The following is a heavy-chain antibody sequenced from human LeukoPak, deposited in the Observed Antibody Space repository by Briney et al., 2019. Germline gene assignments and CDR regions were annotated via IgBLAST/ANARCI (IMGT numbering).Heavy chain of an antibody. CDR1: GFTVSSND. CDR2: IYSGGST. V-gene: IGHV3-66*01. CDR3: ARDNYYGSGSYYNVIDAFDI. Sequence: PGGSLRLSCAASGFTVSSNDMSWVRQAPGKGLEWVSVIYSGGSTYYADSVKGRFTISRDNSKNTLYLQMNSLRAEDTAVYYCARDNYYGSGSYYNVIDAFDIWGQGTMVTVSS. J-gene: IGHJ3*02. D-gene: IGHD3-10*01.